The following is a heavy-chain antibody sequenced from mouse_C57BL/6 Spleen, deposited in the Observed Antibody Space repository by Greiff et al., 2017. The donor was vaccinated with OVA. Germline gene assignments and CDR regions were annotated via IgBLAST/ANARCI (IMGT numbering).Heavy chain of an antibody. J-gene: IGHJ3*01. CDR3: ARRTGSAGYGAWFAY. D-gene: IGHD3-2*02. V-gene: IGHV1-47*01. Sequence: VKLMESGAELVKPGASVKMSCKASGYTFTTYPIEWMKQNHGKSLEWIGNFHPYNDDTKYNEKFKGKATLTVEKSSSTVYLELSRLTSDDSAVYYCARRTGSAGYGAWFAYWGQGTLVTVSA. CDR2: FHPYNDDT. CDR1: GYTFTTYP.